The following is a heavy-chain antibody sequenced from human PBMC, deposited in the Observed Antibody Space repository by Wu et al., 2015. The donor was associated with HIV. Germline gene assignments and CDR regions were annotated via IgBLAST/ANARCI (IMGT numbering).Heavy chain of an antibody. CDR2: INPNSGGT. V-gene: IGHV1-2*02. D-gene: IGHD3-3*01. CDR3: TRGDYANYDFWSAYPTY. CDR1: GYSFTDYY. J-gene: IGHJ4*02. Sequence: QVHLVQSGAEVKKPGASVKVSCQASGYSFTDYYIHWVRQAPGQGLEWMGWINPNSGGTNYAQKFQGRVTLTRDTSIGTAYMELTRLTSDDTAVYYCTRGDYANYDFWSAYPTYWGQGTLVIVSS.